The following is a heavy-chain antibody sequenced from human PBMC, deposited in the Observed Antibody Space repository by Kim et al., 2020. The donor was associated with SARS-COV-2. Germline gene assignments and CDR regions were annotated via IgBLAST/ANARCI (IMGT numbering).Heavy chain of an antibody. J-gene: IGHJ6*02. CDR3: ARDWEYDFWSGYYSGSGLYYYYGMDV. CDR1: GYTFTSYA. V-gene: IGHV7-4-1*02. Sequence: ASVKVSCKASGYTFTSYAMNWVRQAPGQGLEWMGWINTNTGNPTYAQGFTGRFVFSLDTSVSTAYLQISSLKAEDTAVYYCARDWEYDFWSGYYSGSGLYYYYGMDVWGQGTTVTVSS. CDR2: INTNTGNP. D-gene: IGHD3-3*01.